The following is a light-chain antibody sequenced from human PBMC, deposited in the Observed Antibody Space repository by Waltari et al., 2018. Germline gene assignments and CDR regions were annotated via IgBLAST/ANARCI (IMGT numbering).Light chain of an antibody. V-gene: IGLV3-1*01. J-gene: IGLJ1*01. CDR1: PLGSKW. CDR2: ADS. Sequence: SFELTQPSSVSVSPGQTASIACSGEPLGSKWTSWYQQKAGQSPALVIYADSERPSGVPGRFSAARSGDTVTLNISGTQDLDEADYYCQTWDSNIFVFGPGTKVTVL. CDR3: QTWDSNIFV.